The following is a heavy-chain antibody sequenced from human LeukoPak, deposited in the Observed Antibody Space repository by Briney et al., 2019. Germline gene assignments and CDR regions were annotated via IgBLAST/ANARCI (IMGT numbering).Heavy chain of an antibody. CDR2: INPNSGGT. Sequence: ASVKVSCKASGYTFTGYYMHWVRQAPGQGLEWMGWINPNSGGTNYAQKFQGRVTMTRDTSISTAYMELSRLRSDDTAVHYCARVGIAVASFDYWGQGTLVTVSS. J-gene: IGHJ4*02. CDR3: ARVGIAVASFDY. CDR1: GYTFTGYY. V-gene: IGHV1-2*02. D-gene: IGHD6-19*01.